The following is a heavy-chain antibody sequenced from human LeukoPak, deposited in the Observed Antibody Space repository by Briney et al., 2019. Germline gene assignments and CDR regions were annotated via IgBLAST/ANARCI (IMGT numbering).Heavy chain of an antibody. V-gene: IGHV3-64*01. Sequence: GGSLRLSCAASGFTFSSYAMHWVRQAPGKGLEYVSAISSNGGSTYYANSVKGRFTISRDNSKNTLYLQMGNLRAEDMAVYYCARDQGPRWGPLWFGELTSYGMDVWGQGTTVTVSS. D-gene: IGHD3-10*01. CDR2: ISSNGGST. CDR3: ARDQGPRWGPLWFGELTSYGMDV. CDR1: GFTFSSYA. J-gene: IGHJ6*02.